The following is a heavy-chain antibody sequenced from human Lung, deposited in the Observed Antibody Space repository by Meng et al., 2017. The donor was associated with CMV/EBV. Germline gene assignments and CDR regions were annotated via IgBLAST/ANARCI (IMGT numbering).Heavy chain of an antibody. D-gene: IGHD5-18*01. J-gene: IGHJ6*02. CDR1: GYTFTSYD. CDR2: MNPNSGNT. Sequence: SVKVSCXPSGYTFTSYDINWVRQATGQGLEWMGWMNPNSGNTGYAQKFQGRVTMTRNTSISTAYMELSSLRSEDTAVYYCARGKGSYYYYYGMDVWGQGTTVTVSS. V-gene: IGHV1-8*01. CDR3: ARGKGSYYYYYGMDV.